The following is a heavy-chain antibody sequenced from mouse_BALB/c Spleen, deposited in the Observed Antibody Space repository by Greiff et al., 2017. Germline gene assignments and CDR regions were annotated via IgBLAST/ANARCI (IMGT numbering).Heavy chain of an antibody. D-gene: IGHD1-1*01. Sequence: EVKLMESGGGLVQPGGSLKLSCAASGFTFSSYTMSWVRQTPEKRLEWVAYISNGGGSTYYPDTVKGRFTISRDNAKNTLYLQMSSLKSEDTAMYYCARHYYGSSLYYFDYWGKGTTLTVSS. V-gene: IGHV5-12-2*01. J-gene: IGHJ2*01. CDR3: ARHYYGSSLYYFDY. CDR2: ISNGGGST. CDR1: GFTFSSYT.